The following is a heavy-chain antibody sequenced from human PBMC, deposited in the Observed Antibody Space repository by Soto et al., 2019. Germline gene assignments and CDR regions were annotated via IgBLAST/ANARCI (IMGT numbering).Heavy chain of an antibody. V-gene: IGHV1-69*06. D-gene: IGHD2-15*01. CDR3: AASSGGVYYYGMDV. CDR1: GGTFSSYA. Sequence: SVEVSCKASGGTFSSYAISWVRQAPGQGLEWMGGIIPIFGTANYAQKFQGRVTITADKSTSTAYMELSSLRPEDTAVYYCAASSGGVYYYGMDVWGQGTTVTVSS. J-gene: IGHJ6*02. CDR2: IIPIFGTA.